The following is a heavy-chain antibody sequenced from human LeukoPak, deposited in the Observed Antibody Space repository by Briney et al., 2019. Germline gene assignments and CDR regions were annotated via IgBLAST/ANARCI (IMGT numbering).Heavy chain of an antibody. J-gene: IGHJ4*02. D-gene: IGHD2-21*02. V-gene: IGHV3-23*01. CDR3: ARSSDYCGGDCYGYYFDY. Sequence: GGSLRLSCAASGFTFSSYAMSWVRQAPGKGLEWVSAISGSGGSTYYAGSVKGRFTISRDNAKKSLYLQMNSLRAEDTAVYYCARSSDYCGGDCYGYYFDYWGQGTLVTVSS. CDR2: ISGSGGST. CDR1: GFTFSSYA.